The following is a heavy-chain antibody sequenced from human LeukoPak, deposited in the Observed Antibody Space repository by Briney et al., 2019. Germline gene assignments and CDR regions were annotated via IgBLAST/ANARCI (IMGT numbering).Heavy chain of an antibody. CDR1: GGSISSGSYY. CDR2: IYTSGST. Sequence: SETLSLTCTVSGGSISSGSYYWSWIRQPAGKGLEWIGRIYTSGSTNYNPSPKSRVTISVDMSKNQFSLKLSSVTAADTAVYYCARECIMITFGGVIAYNWFDPWGQGTLVTVSS. CDR3: ARECIMITFGGVIAYNWFDP. V-gene: IGHV4-61*02. D-gene: IGHD3-16*02. J-gene: IGHJ5*02.